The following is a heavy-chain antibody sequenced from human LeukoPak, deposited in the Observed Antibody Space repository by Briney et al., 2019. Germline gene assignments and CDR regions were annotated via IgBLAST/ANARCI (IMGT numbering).Heavy chain of an antibody. CDR2: ISSSSSYI. Sequence: GGSLRLSCAASGLTFSIYSMNWVRQAPGKGLEWVSSISSSSSYIYYADSVKGRFTISRDNAKNSLYLQMNSLRAEDTAVYYCARDHSGDWYFDLWGRGTLVTVSS. CDR1: GLTFSIYS. J-gene: IGHJ2*01. CDR3: ARDHSGDWYFDL. V-gene: IGHV3-21*01. D-gene: IGHD1-26*01.